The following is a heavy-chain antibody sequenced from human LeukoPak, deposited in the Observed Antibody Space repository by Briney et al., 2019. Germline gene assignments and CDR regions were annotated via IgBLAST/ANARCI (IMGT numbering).Heavy chain of an antibody. CDR2: IKQDGSEK. CDR1: GLTFSTYW. CDR3: AREDSSGLDY. D-gene: IGHD6-19*01. Sequence: GGSLRLSCAASGLTFSTYWMTWVRQAPGKGLEWVANIKQDGSEKYFVDSVKGRFTISRDNANNSLYLQMNSLRAEDTAIYYCAREDSSGLDYWGQGTLVSVSS. V-gene: IGHV3-7*01. J-gene: IGHJ4*02.